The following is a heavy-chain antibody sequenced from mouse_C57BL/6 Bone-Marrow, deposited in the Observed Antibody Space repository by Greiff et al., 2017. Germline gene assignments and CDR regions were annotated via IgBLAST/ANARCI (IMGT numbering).Heavy chain of an antibody. Sequence: DVHLVESGGGLVKPGGSLKLSCAASGFTFSSYAMSWVRQTPEKRLEWVATISDGGSYTYYPDNVKGRFTISRDNAKNNLYLQMSHLKSEATAMYYCARERNWDEWYFDVWGTGTTVTVSS. CDR2: ISDGGSYT. CDR3: ARERNWDEWYFDV. D-gene: IGHD4-1*02. CDR1: GFTFSSYA. J-gene: IGHJ1*03. V-gene: IGHV5-4*01.